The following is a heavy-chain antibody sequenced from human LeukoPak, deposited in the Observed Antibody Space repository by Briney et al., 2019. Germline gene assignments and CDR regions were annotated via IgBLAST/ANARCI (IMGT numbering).Heavy chain of an antibody. CDR3: TRGTGWLTTD. V-gene: IGHV4-59*01. CDR2: MYYDGRT. J-gene: IGHJ4*02. CDR1: SGSFTSSY. Sequence: PSETLSLTCIVSSGSFTSSYWSWFRQPPGKGLEWIGYMYYDGRTNYNSSLKSRVTIFIDTSKNQFSLKLTSVTTADTAVYYCTRGTGWLTTDWGQGTLVTVSS. D-gene: IGHD5-12*01.